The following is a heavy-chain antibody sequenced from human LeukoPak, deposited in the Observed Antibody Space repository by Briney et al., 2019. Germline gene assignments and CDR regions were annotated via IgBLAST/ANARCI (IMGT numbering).Heavy chain of an antibody. CDR3: ARVQGIAARPTNY. Sequence: ASVKVSCKASGGTFSSYAISWVRQAPGQGLEWMGRIIPILGIANYAQKFQGRVTITADKSTSTAYMDLSSLRSEDTAVYYCARVQGIAARPTNYWGQGTLVTVSS. CDR1: GGTFSSYA. D-gene: IGHD6-6*01. J-gene: IGHJ4*02. CDR2: IIPILGIA. V-gene: IGHV1-69*04.